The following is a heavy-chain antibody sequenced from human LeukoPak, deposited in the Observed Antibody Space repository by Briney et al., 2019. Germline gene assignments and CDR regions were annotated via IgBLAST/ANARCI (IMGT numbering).Heavy chain of an antibody. Sequence: SETLSLTSTVSAGSISSYYWSWIRQPDGKGLEWIGRIYTSGSTNYNPSLKSRVTMSVDTSKNQFSLKLSSVTAADTAVYYCARYNGGIAASYYFDYWGQGTLVTVSS. CDR2: IYTSGST. V-gene: IGHV4-4*07. D-gene: IGHD6-13*01. J-gene: IGHJ4*02. CDR1: AGSISSYY. CDR3: ARYNGGIAASYYFDY.